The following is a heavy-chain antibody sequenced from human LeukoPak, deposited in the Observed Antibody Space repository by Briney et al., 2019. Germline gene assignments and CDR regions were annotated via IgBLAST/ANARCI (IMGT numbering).Heavy chain of an antibody. CDR2: ISGSGGST. CDR3: AKVCDSSGYYSYRTYYYFDY. J-gene: IGHJ4*02. Sequence: GASLRLSCATSGFTFSSYATSWVRQAPGKGLEWVSAISGSGGSTYYADSVKGRFTISRDNSKNTLYLQMNSLRAEDTAVYYCAKVCDSSGYYSYRTYYYFDYWGQGTLVTVSS. D-gene: IGHD3-22*01. V-gene: IGHV3-23*01. CDR1: GFTFSSYA.